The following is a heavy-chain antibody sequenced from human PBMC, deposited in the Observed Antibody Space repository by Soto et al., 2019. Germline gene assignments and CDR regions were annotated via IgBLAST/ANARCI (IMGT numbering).Heavy chain of an antibody. CDR3: ARGPDSSHWYFDL. D-gene: IGHD3-3*01. Sequence: QVQLQESGPGLVKPSQTLSLTCTVSGDSISSGGYYWSWIRQHPGRGLEWSAYIYHSGSTYYNPSLKSRVTISADTSKNQFSLKLSSVTAADPAVYYCARGPDSSHWYFDLWGRGTLVTVSS. CDR1: GDSISSGGYY. J-gene: IGHJ2*01. CDR2: IYHSGST. V-gene: IGHV4-31*03.